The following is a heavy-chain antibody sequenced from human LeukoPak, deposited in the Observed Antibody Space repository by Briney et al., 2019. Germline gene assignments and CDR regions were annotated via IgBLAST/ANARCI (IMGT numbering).Heavy chain of an antibody. CDR1: GFTFDDYG. Sequence: GGSLRLSCAAYGFTFDDYGVRWVRQVAGEGLEWVSGIDWNGASTGYADSVKGRFTISRDNAKKSLYLQMNSLRAEDTALYYCARGSTMVSDYWGQGTLVTVSS. V-gene: IGHV3-20*04. CDR3: ARGSTMVSDY. J-gene: IGHJ4*02. CDR2: IDWNGAST. D-gene: IGHD3-10*01.